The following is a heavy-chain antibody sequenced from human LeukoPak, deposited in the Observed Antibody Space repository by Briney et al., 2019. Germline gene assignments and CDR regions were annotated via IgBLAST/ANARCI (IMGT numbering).Heavy chain of an antibody. D-gene: IGHD2-21*01. CDR1: GFTLSSYT. J-gene: IGHJ6*03. Sequence: GGSLRLSCAASGFTLSSYTTHWVRRAPGKGLEWVAVILHDGSKTYYAESVKGRFTISRDNSKNTVDLQLNSLRPDDSSIYYCARDHSPHDWVDYNYCTDVWGKGTRVTVSS. V-gene: IGHV3-30*01. CDR3: ARDHSPHDWVDYNYCTDV. CDR2: ILHDGSKT.